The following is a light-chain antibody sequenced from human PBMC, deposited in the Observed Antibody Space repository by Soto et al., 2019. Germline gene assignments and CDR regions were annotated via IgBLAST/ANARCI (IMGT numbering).Light chain of an antibody. CDR2: DAS. J-gene: IGKJ3*01. CDR3: QQRSNWRFT. V-gene: IGKV3-11*01. Sequence: EIVLTQSPATLSLSPGERATLSCRASQSVSSYLAWYQQKPGQAPRLLIYDASNRATGIPARFIGSGFGTDFTLTISSLEPEDFAVYYCQQRSNWRFTFGPGTKVDIK. CDR1: QSVSSY.